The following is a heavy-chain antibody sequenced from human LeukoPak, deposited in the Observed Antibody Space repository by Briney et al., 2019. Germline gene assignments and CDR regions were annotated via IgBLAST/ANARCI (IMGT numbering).Heavy chain of an antibody. V-gene: IGHV3-7*01. CDR3: ARRADFWSGYYQIYYFDY. CDR1: GFTFSSYW. CDR2: IKPDGSEK. Sequence: PGGSLRLSCAASGFTFSSYWMSWVRQAPGEGREWVANIKPDGSEKYYVDSVKGRFTICRDNVKNSLYLKMNSMRAEDTAVYYCARRADFWSGYYQIYYFDYWGQGTLVTVSS. D-gene: IGHD3-3*01. J-gene: IGHJ4*02.